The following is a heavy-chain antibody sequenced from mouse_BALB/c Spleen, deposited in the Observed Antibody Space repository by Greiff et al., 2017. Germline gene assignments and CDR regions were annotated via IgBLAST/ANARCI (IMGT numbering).Heavy chain of an antibody. D-gene: IGHD4-1*01. CDR1: GYTFTDYA. CDR3: ARGSQLTGTVYFDY. V-gene: IGHV1S137*01. J-gene: IGHJ2*01. Sequence: QVQLQQSGAELVRPGVSVKISCKGSGYTFTDYAMHWVKQSHAKSLEWIGVISTYYGDASYNQKFKGKATMTVDKSSSTAYMELARLTSEDSAIYYCARGSQLTGTVYFDYWGQGTTLTVSS. CDR2: ISTYYGDA.